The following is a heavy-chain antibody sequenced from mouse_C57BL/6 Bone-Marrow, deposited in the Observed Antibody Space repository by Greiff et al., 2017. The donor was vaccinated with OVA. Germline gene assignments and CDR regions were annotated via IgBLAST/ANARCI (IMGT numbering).Heavy chain of an antibody. V-gene: IGHV5-6*02. CDR3: ARQESYGSSYRC. Sequence: EVKLVESGGDLVKPGGSLKLSCAASGFTFSSYGMSWVRQTPDKRLEWVATISSGGSYTYYPDSVKGRFTFSRDNAKNTLYLQMSSLKSEDTAMYYCARQESYGSSYRCWSEGTTHAVSS. D-gene: IGHD1-1*01. CDR2: ISSGGSYT. CDR1: GFTFSSYG. J-gene: IGHJ2*01.